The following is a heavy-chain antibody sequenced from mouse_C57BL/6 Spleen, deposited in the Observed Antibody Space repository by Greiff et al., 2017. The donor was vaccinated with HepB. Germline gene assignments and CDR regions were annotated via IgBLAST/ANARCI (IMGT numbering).Heavy chain of an antibody. CDR2: IDPSDSET. D-gene: IGHD1-1*01. CDR3: ASRHYCGSGFYAMDY. V-gene: IGHV1-52*01. CDR1: GYTFTSYW. J-gene: IGHJ4*01. Sequence: QVQLKQPGAELVRPGSSVKLSCKASGYTFTSYWMHWVKQRPIQGLEWIGNIDPSDSETHYNQKFKDKATLTVDKSSSTAYMQLSSLTSEDSSVCYCASRHYCGSGFYAMDYWGQGTSGTVSS.